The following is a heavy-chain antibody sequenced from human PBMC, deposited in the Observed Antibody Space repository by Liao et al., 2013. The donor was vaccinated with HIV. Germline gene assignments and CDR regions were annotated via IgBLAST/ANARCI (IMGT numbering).Heavy chain of an antibody. Sequence: QVQLQESGPGLVKPSETLSLTCTVSGGSISSYYWSWIRQPAGKGLEWIGRIYSSGSANYNPSLKSRVTISVDTSKNQFSLRLTSVTAADTAVYYCARDARYYDSSGFHDAFDIWGPGTMVTVSS. CDR1: GGSISSYY. CDR2: IYSSGSA. J-gene: IGHJ3*02. D-gene: IGHD3-22*01. CDR3: ARDARYYDSSGFHDAFDI. V-gene: IGHV4-4*07.